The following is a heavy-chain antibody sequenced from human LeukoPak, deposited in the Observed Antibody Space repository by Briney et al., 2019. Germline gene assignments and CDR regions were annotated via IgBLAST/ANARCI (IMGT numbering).Heavy chain of an antibody. CDR2: IYYSGST. V-gene: IGHV4-59*08. J-gene: IGHJ3*02. Sequence: SETLSLTCTVSGGSISSYYWSWIRQPPGKGLEWIWYIYYSGSTNYNPSLKSRVTISVDTSKNQFSLKLSSVTAADTAVYYCAGHPSWLGAFDIWGQGTMVTVSS. CDR3: AGHPSWLGAFDI. D-gene: IGHD6-13*01. CDR1: GGSISSYY.